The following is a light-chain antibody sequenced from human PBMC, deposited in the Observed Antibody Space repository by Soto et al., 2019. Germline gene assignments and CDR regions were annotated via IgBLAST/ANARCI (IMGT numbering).Light chain of an antibody. CDR1: QSVRSSY. J-gene: IGKJ4*01. Sequence: EIVLTQSPATLSLSPGDRATLSCGASQSVRSSYVAWYQQKAGLAPRLLIYDGSSRASGIPDRFSGSGSGTDFTLTICRMEPEDVALYYCQQYDNSAPLSFGGGTKVEMK. CDR2: DGS. CDR3: QQYDNSAPLS. V-gene: IGKV3D-20*01.